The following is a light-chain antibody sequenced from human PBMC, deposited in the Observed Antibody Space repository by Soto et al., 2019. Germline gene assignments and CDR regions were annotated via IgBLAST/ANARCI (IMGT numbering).Light chain of an antibody. CDR2: GAS. J-gene: IGKJ1*01. V-gene: IGKV3-20*01. Sequence: ENVLTQSPATLSLSPGERTTLSCRASQSVSSSYLAWYQQKPGQAPRLLIYGASNRATGIPDRFSGSGSGTDFTLTISRLEPEDFAVYYCQQYGSSPRTFGQGTKVDIK. CDR1: QSVSSSY. CDR3: QQYGSSPRT.